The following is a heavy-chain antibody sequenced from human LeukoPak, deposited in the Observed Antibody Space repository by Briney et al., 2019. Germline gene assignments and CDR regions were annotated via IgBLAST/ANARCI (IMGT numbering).Heavy chain of an antibody. CDR1: DGSINGYY. J-gene: IGHJ6*03. V-gene: IGHV4-59*12. CDR2: MYSGGTT. D-gene: IGHD2-2*01. Sequence: SGTLSLTCTVSDGSINGYYWSWIRQPPGKGLDWIGYMYSGGTTNYSPSLKSRVTISEDTSKNQFSLKLSSVTAADTAVYYCARVGVVVPAAKDYYMDVWGKGTTVTVSS. CDR3: ARVGVVVPAAKDYYMDV.